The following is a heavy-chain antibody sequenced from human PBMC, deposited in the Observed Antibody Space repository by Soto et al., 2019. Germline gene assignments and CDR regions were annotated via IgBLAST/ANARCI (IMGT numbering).Heavy chain of an antibody. V-gene: IGHV4-39*01. Sequence: QLQLQESGPGLVKPSETLSLTCSVSGGSISSRTFWWAWIRQPPGKGLEWIGDMYYSGSSYSSPSPKRRCTLSVDTSKNRLSLKLISVTAADTAVYFCARHPRDDYNYGVSCIFVYRGQGTLLTVSS. CDR3: ARHPRDDYNYGVSCIFVY. CDR1: GGSISSRTFW. CDR2: MYYSGSS. D-gene: IGHD4-4*01. J-gene: IGHJ4*02.